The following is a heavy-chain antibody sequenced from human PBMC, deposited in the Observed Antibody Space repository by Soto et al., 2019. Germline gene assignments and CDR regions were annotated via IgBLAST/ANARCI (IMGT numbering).Heavy chain of an antibody. Sequence: PSETLSLTCTVSGGSISSSSYYWGWIRQPPGKGLEWIGYIYYSGSTNYNPSLKSRVTISVDTSKNQFSLKLSSVTAADTAVYYCARVTAVAGIIDYWGQGTLVTVPQ. CDR2: IYYSGST. D-gene: IGHD6-19*01. CDR3: ARVTAVAGIIDY. CDR1: GGSISSSSYY. V-gene: IGHV4-61*05. J-gene: IGHJ4*02.